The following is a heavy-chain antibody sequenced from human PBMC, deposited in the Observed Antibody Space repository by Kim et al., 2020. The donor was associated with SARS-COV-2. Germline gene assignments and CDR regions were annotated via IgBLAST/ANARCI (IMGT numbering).Heavy chain of an antibody. J-gene: IGHJ6*03. CDR3: ARSLVRRRWLQLDYYYMDV. V-gene: IGHV1-8*01. D-gene: IGHD5-12*01. Sequence: ASVKVSCKASGYTFTSYDINWVRQATGQGLEWMGWMNPNSGNTGYAQKFQGRVTMTRNTSISTAYMELSSLRSEDTAVYYCARSLVRRRWLQLDYYYMDVWGKGPTVTVSS. CDR2: MNPNSGNT. CDR1: GYTFTSYD.